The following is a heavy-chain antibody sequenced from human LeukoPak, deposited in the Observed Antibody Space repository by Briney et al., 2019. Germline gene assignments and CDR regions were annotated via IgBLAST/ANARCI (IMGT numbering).Heavy chain of an antibody. V-gene: IGHV1-69*06. Sequence: SVKVSCKASGGTFSSYAISWVRQAPGQGLEWMGGIIPIFGTANYAQKFQGRVTITADKSTSTAYMELSSLRFEDTAVYYCARGGDYYIHNNWFDPWGQGTLVTVSS. CDR2: IIPIFGTA. CDR1: GGTFSSYA. CDR3: ARGGDYYIHNNWFDP. J-gene: IGHJ5*02. D-gene: IGHD1-26*01.